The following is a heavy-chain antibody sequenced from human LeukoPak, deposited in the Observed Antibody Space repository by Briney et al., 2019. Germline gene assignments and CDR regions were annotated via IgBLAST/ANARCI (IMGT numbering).Heavy chain of an antibody. Sequence: PGGSLRLSCVASGFTVSSKYMSWVRQAPGKGLEWVSVIYSGGSTYYGESVKGRFTISRYNSKNTGYLQMNALRAEDSAVYYCARGTVWRLGSYGLDVWGQGTTVTVSS. CDR3: ARGTVWRLGSYGLDV. J-gene: IGHJ6*02. CDR1: GFTVSSKY. D-gene: IGHD3-16*01. CDR2: IYSGGST. V-gene: IGHV3-53*01.